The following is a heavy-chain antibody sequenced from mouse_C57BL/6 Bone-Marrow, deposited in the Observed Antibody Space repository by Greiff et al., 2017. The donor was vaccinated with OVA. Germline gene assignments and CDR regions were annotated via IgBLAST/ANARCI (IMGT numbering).Heavy chain of an antibody. CDR1: GFTFSSYA. Sequence: EVKLVESGGGLVKPGGSLKLSCAASGFTFSSYAMSWVRQTPEKRLEWVATISDGGSYTYYPDNVKGRFTISRDNAKNNLYPQMSHLKSEDTAMYYCARRLVYAIDYWGQGNAVTVSS. CDR2: ISDGGSYT. V-gene: IGHV5-4*03. CDR3: ARRLVYAIDY. J-gene: IGHJ4*01.